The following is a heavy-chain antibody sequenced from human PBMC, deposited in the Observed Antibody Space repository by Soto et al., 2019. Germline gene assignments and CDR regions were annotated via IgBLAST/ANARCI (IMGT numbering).Heavy chain of an antibody. J-gene: IGHJ6*03. CDR3: ARGGRSAAQYYYYYMDV. CDR1: GYTFTSYG. Sequence: ASVKVSCKASGYTFTSYGISWVRQAPGQGLEWMGWISAYNGNTNYAQKLQGWVTMTRDTSISTAYMELSRLRSDDTAVYYCARGGRSAAQYYYYYMDVWGKGTTVTVSS. V-gene: IGHV1-18*01. D-gene: IGHD2-2*01. CDR2: ISAYNGNT.